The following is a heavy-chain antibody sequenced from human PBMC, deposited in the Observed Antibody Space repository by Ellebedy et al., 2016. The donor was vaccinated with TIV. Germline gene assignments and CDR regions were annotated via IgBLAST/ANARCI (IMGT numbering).Heavy chain of an antibody. CDR3: AGGGPDYTYGFIGA. D-gene: IGHD5-18*01. CDR1: GFTFSNYA. V-gene: IGHV3-23*01. CDR2: ISYSGDTT. J-gene: IGHJ5*02. Sequence: LSLTCAASGFTFSNYAMSWVRQAPGKGLEWASIISYSGDTTFYADSVKGRFTISRDNSKNTLYLQMNSLRAEDTASYYCAGGGPDYTYGFIGAWGQGTLVTVSS.